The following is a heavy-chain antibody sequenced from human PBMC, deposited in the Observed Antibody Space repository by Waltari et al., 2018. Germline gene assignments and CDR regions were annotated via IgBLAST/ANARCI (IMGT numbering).Heavy chain of an antibody. V-gene: IGHV3-23*01. D-gene: IGHD3-10*01. CDR2: INNNGAIT. CDR3: AKRVTDGFYPFDY. CDR1: GFPFSSCA. J-gene: IGHJ4*02. Sequence: EVRLLESGGGLVPPGGSLRLSCAASGFPFSSCAVCWVRQAPGKGLEWVSAINNNGAITYYADSVKGRFTISRDNSKNTLYLQMNSLRAEDTAVYYCAKRVTDGFYPFDYWGQGTLVTVSS.